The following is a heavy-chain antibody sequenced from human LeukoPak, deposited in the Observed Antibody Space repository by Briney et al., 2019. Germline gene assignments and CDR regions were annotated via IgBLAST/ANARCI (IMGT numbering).Heavy chain of an antibody. V-gene: IGHV4-61*01. CDR2: IHYSATT. CDR3: ARWGTY. CDR1: GGSVSSGTYF. Sequence: SETLSLTCTVSGGSVSSGTYFWTWVRQPPGKGLEWIGHIHYSATTNYNPSLKSRVTMSLDTSKNQFSLKLTSVTAADTAIYFCARWGTYWGQGILVTVSS. D-gene: IGHD7-27*01. J-gene: IGHJ4*02.